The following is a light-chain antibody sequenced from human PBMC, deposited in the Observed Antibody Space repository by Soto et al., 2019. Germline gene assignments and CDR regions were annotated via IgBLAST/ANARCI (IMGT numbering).Light chain of an antibody. CDR3: AAWDDSLSAPV. CDR2: MNI. Sequence: QAVVTQPPSASGTPGQRVTISCSGSSSNIGRNTVDWYQQVPGKAPELLIYMNIQRPSGVSDRFSGSKSDTSASLAISGLQSEDEADYYCAAWDDSLSAPVFGGGTKLTVL. CDR1: SSNIGRNT. V-gene: IGLV1-44*01. J-gene: IGLJ2*01.